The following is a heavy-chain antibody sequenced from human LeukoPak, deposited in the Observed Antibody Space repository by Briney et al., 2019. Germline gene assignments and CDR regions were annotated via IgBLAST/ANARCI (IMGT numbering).Heavy chain of an antibody. CDR2: IYYSGST. V-gene: IGHV4-39*07. J-gene: IGHJ4*02. CDR1: GGSISSSSYY. Sequence: SETLSLTCTVSGGSISSSSYYWGWIRQPPGKGLEWIGSIYYSGSTYYNPSLKSRVTISVDTSKNQFSLKLSSVTAADTAVYYCARELTGYGGKFGCFDYWGQGTLVTVSS. CDR3: ARELTGYGGKFGCFDY. D-gene: IGHD4-23*01.